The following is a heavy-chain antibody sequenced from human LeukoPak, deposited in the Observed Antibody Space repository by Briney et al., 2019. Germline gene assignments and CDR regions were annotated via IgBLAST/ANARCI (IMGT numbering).Heavy chain of an antibody. CDR3: ARARYYDILTGLYYFDY. J-gene: IGHJ4*02. CDR1: GYTCTSYD. Sequence: ASVKVSCKASGYTCTSYDINWVRQATGQGLEWMGWMNPNSGNTGYAQKFQGRVTMTRNTSISTAYMELSSLRSEDTAVYYCARARYYDILTGLYYFDYWGQGTLVTVSS. CDR2: MNPNSGNT. D-gene: IGHD3-9*01. V-gene: IGHV1-8*01.